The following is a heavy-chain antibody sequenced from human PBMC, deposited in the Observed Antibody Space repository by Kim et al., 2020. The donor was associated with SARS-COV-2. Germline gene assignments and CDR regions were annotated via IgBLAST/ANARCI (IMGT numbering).Heavy chain of an antibody. CDR2: ISYDGNNK. D-gene: IGHD2-15*01. J-gene: IGHJ4*02. V-gene: IGHV3-30*04. CDR1: GFTFSSYA. CDR3: ARAGAGYCSGGTCEYPVGDY. Sequence: GGSLRLSCAASGFTFSSYAMHWVRQAPGKGLEWVSVISYDGNNKYYIDSVKGRFTISRDDSKDTLYLQMSSLRAEDTAVYYCARAGAGYCSGGTCEYPVGDYWGQGTLVTVSS.